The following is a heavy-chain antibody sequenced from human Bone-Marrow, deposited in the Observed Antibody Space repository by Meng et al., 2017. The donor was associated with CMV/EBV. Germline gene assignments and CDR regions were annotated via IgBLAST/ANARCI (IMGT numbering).Heavy chain of an antibody. D-gene: IGHD2-15*01. CDR1: GFTFSSYG. Sequence: LSCAASGFTFSSYGMHWVRQAPGKGLEWVAVISYDGSNKYYADSVKGRFTISRDNSKNTLYLQMNSLRAEDTAVYYCARGPHVANDYWGQGTLVTVSS. CDR3: ARGPHVANDY. V-gene: IGHV3-30*19. J-gene: IGHJ4*02. CDR2: ISYDGSNK.